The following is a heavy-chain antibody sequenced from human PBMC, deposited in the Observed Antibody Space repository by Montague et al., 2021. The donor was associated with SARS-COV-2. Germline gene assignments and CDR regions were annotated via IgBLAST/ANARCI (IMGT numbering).Heavy chain of an antibody. CDR3: ARDPRYSLSWSFDY. J-gene: IGHJ4*02. D-gene: IGHD6-13*01. V-gene: IGHV6-1*01. CDR1: GDSVSGKDLA. CDR2: SCFRFKWNY. Sequence: CAISGDSVSGKDLARNWDRHSSEIRPVWQVGSCFRFKWNYDYAVSVKSRMTISPDTSKNQFSLQLSSVTPEDRAVYYCARDPRYSLSWSFDYWGQGTLVTVSS.